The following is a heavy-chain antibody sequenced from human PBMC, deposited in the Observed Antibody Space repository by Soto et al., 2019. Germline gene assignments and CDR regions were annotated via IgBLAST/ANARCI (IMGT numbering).Heavy chain of an antibody. CDR1: GGSIISYY. CDR2: IYYSGST. D-gene: IGHD6-6*01. Sequence: SETLSLTCTVSGGSIISYYWSWILQPPWKGLEWIGYIYYSGSTNYNPSLKSRVTISVDTSKNQFSLKLSSVTAADTAVYYCASTSIAARPGGNNWFDPCGKGNLVTVSS. J-gene: IGHJ5*02. V-gene: IGHV4-59*08. CDR3: ASTSIAARPGGNNWFDP.